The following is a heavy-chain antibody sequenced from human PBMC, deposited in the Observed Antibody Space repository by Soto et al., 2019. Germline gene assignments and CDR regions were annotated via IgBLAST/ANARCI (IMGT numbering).Heavy chain of an antibody. D-gene: IGHD1-26*01. CDR1: GFTFSSYA. J-gene: IGHJ5*02. V-gene: IGHV3-23*01. CDR3: AIDPRVGATSGP. CDR2: ISGSGGST. Sequence: GGSLRLSCAASGFTFSSYAMSWVRQAPGKGLEWVSAISGSGGSTYYADSVKGRFTISRDNSKNTLYLQMNSLRAEDTAVYYYAIDPRVGATSGPWGQGTLVTVSS.